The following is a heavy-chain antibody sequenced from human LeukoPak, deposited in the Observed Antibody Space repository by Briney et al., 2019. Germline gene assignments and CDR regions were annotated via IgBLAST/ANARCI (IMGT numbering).Heavy chain of an antibody. D-gene: IGHD5-12*01. CDR2: MNPNSGNT. CDR1: EYTFTSYD. V-gene: IGHV1-8*01. CDR3: ARGRHPGPTWISEY. J-gene: IGHJ4*02. Sequence: AASVKVSCKASEYTFTSYDINWVRQATGQGLEWMGWMNPNSGNTGYARKFQGRVTMTRNTSISTAYMELSSLTFEDTAVYYCARGRHPGPTWISEYWGQGTLVTVSS.